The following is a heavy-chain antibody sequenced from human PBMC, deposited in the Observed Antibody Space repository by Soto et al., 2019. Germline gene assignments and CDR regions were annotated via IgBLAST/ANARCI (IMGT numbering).Heavy chain of an antibody. D-gene: IGHD3-10*01. CDR1: GYTFTSYV. CDR2: ISAYNGNT. V-gene: IGHV1-18*01. J-gene: IGHJ6*02. CDR3: ARTSITMVRGVIPTPYYYYGMDV. Sequence: GASVKVSCKASGYTFTSYVISWVRQAPGQGLEWMGWISAYNGNTNYARKLQGRVTMTTDTSTSTAYMELRSLRSDDTAVYYCARTSITMVRGVIPTPYYYYGMDVWGQGTTVTVSS.